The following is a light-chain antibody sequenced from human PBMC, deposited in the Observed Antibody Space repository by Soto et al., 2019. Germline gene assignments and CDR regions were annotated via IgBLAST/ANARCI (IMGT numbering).Light chain of an antibody. CDR3: QQVKNFPRA. V-gene: IGKV1-5*01. J-gene: IGKJ5*01. CDR2: DAS. Sequence: DIQMTQSPSTLSASVGDRVSITCRASQSIFLWVAWYQQKSGKAPKLLIFDASGLESGVPSRFSGSGSGTDFTLTISRLQPEDSATYYCQQVKNFPRAFGQGTRLEIK. CDR1: QSIFLW.